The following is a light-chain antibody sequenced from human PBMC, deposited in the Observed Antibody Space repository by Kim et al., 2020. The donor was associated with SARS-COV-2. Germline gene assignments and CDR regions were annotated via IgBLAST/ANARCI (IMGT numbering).Light chain of an antibody. V-gene: IGLV6-57*04. Sequence: NFTLTQPHSVSESPGKTVTISCTRSSGSIDDNYVQWYQQRPGGVPTTVIYEDDQRPSGVSDRFSGSIDNSSNSASLTISGLRTEDEADYYCQSYNRDNVIFGGGTKLTV. CDR2: EDD. CDR3: QSYNRDNVI. J-gene: IGLJ2*01. CDR1: SGSIDDNY.